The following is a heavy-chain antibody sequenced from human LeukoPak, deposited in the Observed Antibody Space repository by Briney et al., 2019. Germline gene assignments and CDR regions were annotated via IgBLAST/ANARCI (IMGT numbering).Heavy chain of an antibody. D-gene: IGHD5-18*01. Sequence: GESLKISCKGSGYSFTSYWIGWVRQMPGKGLEWMGIIYPGDSDTKYSPSFQDQVTMSFDESTTTAYLQWSSLRASDSAIYYCARGGTYRYGSSDYWGQGTLVTVSS. CDR2: IYPGDSDT. V-gene: IGHV5-51*01. J-gene: IGHJ4*02. CDR1: GYSFTSYW. CDR3: ARGGTYRYGSSDY.